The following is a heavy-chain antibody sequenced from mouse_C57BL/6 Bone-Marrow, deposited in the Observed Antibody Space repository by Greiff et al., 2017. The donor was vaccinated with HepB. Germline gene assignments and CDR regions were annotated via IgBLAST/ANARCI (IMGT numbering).Heavy chain of an antibody. CDR1: GYAFSSYW. D-gene: IGHD1-1*01. Sequence: QVQLQQSGAELVKPGASVKISCKASGYAFSSYWMNWVKQRPGKGLEWIGQIYPGDGDTNYNGKFKGKATLTADKSSSTAYMQLSSLTSEDSAVYFCARYDTTVVEGFGVWGTGTTVTVSS. CDR2: IYPGDGDT. J-gene: IGHJ1*03. V-gene: IGHV1-80*01. CDR3: ARYDTTVVEGFGV.